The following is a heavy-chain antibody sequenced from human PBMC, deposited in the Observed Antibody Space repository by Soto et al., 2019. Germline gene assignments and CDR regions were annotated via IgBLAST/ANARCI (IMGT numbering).Heavy chain of an antibody. J-gene: IGHJ4*02. D-gene: IGHD6-13*01. CDR1: GGTFSSYA. Sequence: QVQLVQSGAEVKKPGSSVKVSCKASGGTFSSYAISWVRQAPGQGLEWMGGIIPIFGTANSAQKFQVRVTITADESTSTAYMELSSLRSEDTAVYYCARGTLSGIAAAAPGGYWGQGTLVTVSS. V-gene: IGHV1-69*12. CDR2: IIPIFGTA. CDR3: ARGTLSGIAAAAPGGY.